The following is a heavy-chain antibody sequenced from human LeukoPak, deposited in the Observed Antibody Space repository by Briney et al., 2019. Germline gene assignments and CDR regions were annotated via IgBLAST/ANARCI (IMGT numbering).Heavy chain of an antibody. V-gene: IGHV4-59*08. D-gene: IGHD3-22*01. CDR1: GGSTSSYY. J-gene: IGHJ4*02. CDR3: ARHDYYDRLGVIDY. Sequence: SETLSLTCTVSGGSTSSYYWSWIRQPPGKGLEWIGYIYYSGSTNYNPSLKSRVTISVDTSKNQFSLKLSSVTAADTAAYYCARHDYYDRLGVIDYWGQGTLVTVSS. CDR2: IYYSGST.